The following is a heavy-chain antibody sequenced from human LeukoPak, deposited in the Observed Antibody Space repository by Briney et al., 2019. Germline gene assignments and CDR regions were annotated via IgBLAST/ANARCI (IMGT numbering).Heavy chain of an antibody. D-gene: IGHD1-14*01. Sequence: ASVKVSCKASGYTFTGYYMHWVRQAPGQGLEWMGWINPNSGGTNYAQKFQGWVTMTRDTSISTAYMELSRLRSDDTAVYYCARAGNHYYYYGMDVWGQGTTVTVSS. CDR1: GYTFTGYY. J-gene: IGHJ6*02. CDR3: ARAGNHYYYYGMDV. CDR2: INPNSGGT. V-gene: IGHV1-2*04.